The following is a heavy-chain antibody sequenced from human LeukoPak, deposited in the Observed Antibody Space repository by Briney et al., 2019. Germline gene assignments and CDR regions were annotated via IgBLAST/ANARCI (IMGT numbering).Heavy chain of an antibody. J-gene: IGHJ4*02. D-gene: IGHD5-12*01. CDR2: ISSSSTI. CDR1: GFTFSSYS. CDR3: ARAADIG. Sequence: GGSLRLSCAASGFTFSSYSMNWVRQAPGKGLEWVSYISSSSTIYYADSVKGRFTISRDNAKNSLYLQMNSLRAEDTAVYYCARAADIGWGQGTLVTVSS. V-gene: IGHV3-48*04.